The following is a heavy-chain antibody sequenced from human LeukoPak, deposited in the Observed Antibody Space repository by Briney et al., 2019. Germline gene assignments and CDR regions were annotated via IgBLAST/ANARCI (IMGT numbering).Heavy chain of an antibody. CDR3: ARELRSGNSYGSGYFDY. V-gene: IGHV3-30*09. D-gene: IGHD5-18*01. CDR1: GFTFSYHS. CDR2: ISYDGKRE. J-gene: IGHJ4*02. Sequence: PERSLRLSCVASGFTFSYHSMHWVRQAPGKGLEWVAVISYDGKREYYADSVKGRFAISRDNSRNTAYLQMNSLRAEDTAVYFCARELRSGNSYGSGYFDYWGQGAVITVSS.